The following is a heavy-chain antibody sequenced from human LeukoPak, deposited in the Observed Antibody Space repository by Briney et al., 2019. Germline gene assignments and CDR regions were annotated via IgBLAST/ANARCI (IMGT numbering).Heavy chain of an antibody. D-gene: IGHD6-13*01. CDR1: GGTFSSYA. CDR2: IIPILGIA. CDR3: ARDRNAAAGTYYYYYYGMDV. Sequence: ASVKVSRKASGGTFSSYAISWVRQAPGQGLEWMGRIIPILGIANYAQKFQGRVTITADKSTSTAYMELSSLRSEDTAVYYCARDRNAAAGTYYYYYYGMDVWGQGTTVTVSS. J-gene: IGHJ6*02. V-gene: IGHV1-69*04.